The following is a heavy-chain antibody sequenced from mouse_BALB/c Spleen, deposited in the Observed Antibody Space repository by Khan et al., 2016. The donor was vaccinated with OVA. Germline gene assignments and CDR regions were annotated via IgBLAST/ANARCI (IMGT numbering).Heavy chain of an antibody. CDR1: GFTFSSFG. V-gene: IGHV5-17*02. CDR2: ISSGSDYI. Sequence: EVELVESGGGLVQPGGSRKLSCAASGFTFSSFGMHWVRQAPEKGLEWVAYISSGSDYIYYPDTVKGRFTISRDNPKNTLFLQMTSLRSEDTAMYYCAGSACGVFDYWGQGTTLTVSS. J-gene: IGHJ2*01. CDR3: AGSACGVFDY.